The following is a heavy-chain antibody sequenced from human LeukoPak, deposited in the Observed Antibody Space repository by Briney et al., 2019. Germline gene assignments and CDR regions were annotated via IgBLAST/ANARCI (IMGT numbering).Heavy chain of an antibody. V-gene: IGHV3-7*01. CDR3: ARPLDGYYYYGMDV. CDR2: VKQDGSEK. D-gene: IGHD1-1*01. CDR1: GFTFSSYW. J-gene: IGHJ6*02. Sequence: QSGGSLRLSCAASGFTFSSYWMSWVRQAPGKGLEWVANVKQDGSEKYYVDSVKGRFTISRDNAKNSLYLQMNSLRAEDTAVYYCARPLDGYYYYGMDVWGQGTTVTVSS.